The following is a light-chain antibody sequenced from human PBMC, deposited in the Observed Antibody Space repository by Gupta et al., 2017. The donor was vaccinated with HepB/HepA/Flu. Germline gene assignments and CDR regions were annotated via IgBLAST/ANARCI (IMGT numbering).Light chain of an antibody. Sequence: DIQLTQSPSSLSASVGDRVTITCRASQGISNFLAWYQQKPGTSPKLLIYTASTLQSGVPSRFGCNGSGTHFTLTINSLQPEDVATYYCQHYNGAPFTFGPGTKVDIK. CDR3: QHYNGAPFT. CDR1: QGISNF. CDR2: TAS. J-gene: IGKJ3*01. V-gene: IGKV1-27*01.